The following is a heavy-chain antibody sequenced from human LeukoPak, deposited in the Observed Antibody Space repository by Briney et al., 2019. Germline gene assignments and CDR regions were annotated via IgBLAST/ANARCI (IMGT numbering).Heavy chain of an antibody. Sequence: GGSLRLSCGASGFTFSSYGMSWVRQAPGKGREWVSAISAGGDLTNYADSVKGRFTISRDSSKNMLYVQMNSLRAEDTAVYYCAKGLISSATYFSYFDYWGQGTLVTVSS. CDR3: AKGLISSATYFSYFDY. CDR1: GFTFSSYG. V-gene: IGHV3-23*01. D-gene: IGHD1-26*01. CDR2: ISAGGDLT. J-gene: IGHJ4*02.